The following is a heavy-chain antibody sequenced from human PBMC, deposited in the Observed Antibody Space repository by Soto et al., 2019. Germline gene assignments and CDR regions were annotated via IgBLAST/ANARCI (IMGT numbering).Heavy chain of an antibody. CDR2: INSDGSST. D-gene: IGHD6-13*01. Sequence: PGESLKISCAASGFTFSSYWMHWVRQAPGKGLVWVSRINSDGSSTSYADSVKGRFTISRDNAKNTLYLQMNSLRAEDTAVYYCARVREGRSSSWRYYYGMDVWGQGTTVTVSS. CDR1: GFTFSSYW. V-gene: IGHV3-74*01. CDR3: ARVREGRSSSWRYYYGMDV. J-gene: IGHJ6*02.